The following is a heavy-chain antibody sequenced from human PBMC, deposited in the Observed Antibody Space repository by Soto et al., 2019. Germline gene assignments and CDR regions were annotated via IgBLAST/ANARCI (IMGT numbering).Heavy chain of an antibody. CDR2: IKEDGSER. CDR3: ARGIWWPY. Sequence: PGGSLRLSCVASGFSFSYHWMTWVRQAPGKGLEWVANIKEDGSERYYEDSVKGRFTISRNNVESSVFLQMNNLGPEDTAVYYCARGIWWPYWGQGTLVTVSS. J-gene: IGHJ4*02. V-gene: IGHV3-7*05. D-gene: IGHD5-12*01. CDR1: GFSFSYHW.